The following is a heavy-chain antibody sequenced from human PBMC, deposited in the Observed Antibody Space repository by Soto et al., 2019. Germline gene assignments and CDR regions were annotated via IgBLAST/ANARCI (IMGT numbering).Heavy chain of an antibody. CDR2: IYYSGRT. Sequence: HLQLQESGPGLVKPSETLSLTCTVSAGSVSSSSDYWGWIRQPPGKGLEWIGSIYYSGRTYYDPSLKSPVTMTVDTSKTQYSLNLTSVTAADTAVYYCARQPPTWSHNWLDPWGQGTLVIVSS. D-gene: IGHD3-3*01. J-gene: IGHJ5*02. V-gene: IGHV4-39*01. CDR3: ARQPPTWSHNWLDP. CDR1: AGSVSSSSDY.